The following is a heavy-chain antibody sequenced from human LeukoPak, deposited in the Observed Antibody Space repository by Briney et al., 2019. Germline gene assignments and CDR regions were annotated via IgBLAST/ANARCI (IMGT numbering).Heavy chain of an antibody. J-gene: IGHJ3*02. Sequence: SETLSLTCTVSGGPISTYYWSWVRQPPGKGLEWVGYISYSGSTNYNPSLKIRVTISVDTYKNQFSLKLSSVTAADTAVYYCARAYYYASSAFDIWGQGTMVTVSS. V-gene: IGHV4-59*08. D-gene: IGHD3-22*01. CDR2: ISYSGST. CDR3: ARAYYYASSAFDI. CDR1: GGPISTYY.